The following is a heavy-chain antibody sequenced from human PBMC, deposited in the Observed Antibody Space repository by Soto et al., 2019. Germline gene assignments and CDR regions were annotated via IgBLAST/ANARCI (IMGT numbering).Heavy chain of an antibody. V-gene: IGHV3-23*01. CDR1: GFTFSSYA. J-gene: IGHJ6*02. Sequence: EVQLLESGGGLVQPGGSLRLSCAASGFTFSSYAMSWVRQAPGKGLEWVSAISGSGGSTYYADSVKGRFTISRDNSKNTXXXXXXXXXXXXXXXXXXXXXXXXXXXXXYYYGMDVWGQGTTVTVSS. CDR2: ISGSGGST. CDR3: XXXXXXXXXXXYYYGMDV.